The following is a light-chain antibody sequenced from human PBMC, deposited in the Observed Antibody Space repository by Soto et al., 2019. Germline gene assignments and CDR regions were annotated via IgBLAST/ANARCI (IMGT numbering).Light chain of an antibody. J-gene: IGLJ2*01. CDR3: HVWDSITNHVV. CDR1: DIGRKS. Sequence: SYELTQPPSVAVATGTTASISCEGNDIGRKSVHWYQKKSGQAPVLVIHSDNDRPSGIPDRFSGSNYGNTATLTISRVEAGDEAVYYCHVWDSITNHVVFGGGTKLTVL. CDR2: SDN. V-gene: IGLV3-21*04.